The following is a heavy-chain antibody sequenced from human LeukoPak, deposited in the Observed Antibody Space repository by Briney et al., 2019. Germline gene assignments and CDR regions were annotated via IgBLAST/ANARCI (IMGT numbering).Heavy chain of an antibody. CDR2: ISSSGSTI. CDR1: GFTFSDYY. CDR3: ARDLRYYDFWSGYYRSRDAFDI. J-gene: IGHJ3*02. D-gene: IGHD3-3*01. Sequence: KPGGSLRLSCAASGFTFSDYYMSWIRQAPGKGLEWVSYISSSGSTIYYADSAKGRFTISRDNAKNSLHLQMNSLRAEDTAVYYCARDLRYYDFWSGYYRSRDAFDIWGQGTMVTVSS. V-gene: IGHV3-11*04.